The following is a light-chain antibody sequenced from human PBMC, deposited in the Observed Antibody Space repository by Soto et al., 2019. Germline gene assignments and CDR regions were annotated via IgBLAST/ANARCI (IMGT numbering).Light chain of an antibody. CDR2: GAY. CDR1: QSFCSY. J-gene: IGKJ2*01. V-gene: IGKV3-15*01. CDR3: QQYNNWPYT. Sequence: IVMTQSPATLSVSPGERATLSCRASQSFCSYLAWYQQKHGQAPMLLISGAYTRSTDIPARFSGSGSGTEFTLTISSLQSEDFAVYYCQQYNNWPYTFGQGTKLEIK.